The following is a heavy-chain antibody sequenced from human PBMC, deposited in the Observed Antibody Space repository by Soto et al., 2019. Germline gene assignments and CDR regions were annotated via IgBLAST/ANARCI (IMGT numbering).Heavy chain of an antibody. CDR1: GGSISSGGYY. CDR3: AIDLQLTNYYYGMDV. Sequence: SETLSLTCTVSGGSISSGGYYWSWIRQHPGKGLEWIGYIYYSGSTYYNPSLKSRVTISVDTSKNQFSLKLSSVTAADTAVYYCAIDLQLTNYYYGMDVWGQGTTVTGSS. CDR2: IYYSGST. V-gene: IGHV4-31*03. D-gene: IGHD6-13*01. J-gene: IGHJ6*02.